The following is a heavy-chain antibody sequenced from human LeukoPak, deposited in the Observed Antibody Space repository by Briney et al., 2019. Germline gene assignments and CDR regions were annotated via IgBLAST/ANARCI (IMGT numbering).Heavy chain of an antibody. CDR3: ARFEVNHEDGSAFYYFDY. CDR2: IYPSDSDI. Sequence: ESLKISCRVFGYAFVNYWIGWVRQVPGRGLEWMGIIYPSDSDIKYNPSFEGQVTFSADKSINTAYLQWNSLKASDTAMYYCARFEVNHEDGSAFYYFDYWGQGTLVTVSS. D-gene: IGHD2-15*01. CDR1: GYAFVNYW. V-gene: IGHV5-51*01. J-gene: IGHJ4*02.